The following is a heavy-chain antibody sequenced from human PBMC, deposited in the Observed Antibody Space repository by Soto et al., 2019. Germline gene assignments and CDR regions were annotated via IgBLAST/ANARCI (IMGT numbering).Heavy chain of an antibody. D-gene: IGHD6-6*01. CDR3: ARRGGSSSGYYYYAMDV. V-gene: IGHV4-31*02. Sequence: WLRPDPGMGLEWIGYIYSNGDTYYNPSLKSRVTISVDTSKNQFSLNLTSVTAADTAVYYCARRGGSSSGYYYYAMDVWGQGTTVTVSS. J-gene: IGHJ6*02. CDR2: IYSNGDT.